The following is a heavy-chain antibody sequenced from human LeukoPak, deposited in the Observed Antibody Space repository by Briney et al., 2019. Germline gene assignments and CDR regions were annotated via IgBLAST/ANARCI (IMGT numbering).Heavy chain of an antibody. CDR1: GFTFSSYW. V-gene: IGHV3-7*03. D-gene: IGHD3-16*02. Sequence: GGSLRLSCAASGFTFSSYWMSWVRQAPGKGLEWVANIKQDGSEKYYVDSVKGRFTISRDNAKNSLYLQMNSLKTEDTAVYYCTREEIYDYVWGSYRHDYWGQGTLVTVSS. J-gene: IGHJ4*02. CDR2: IKQDGSEK. CDR3: TREEIYDYVWGSYRHDY.